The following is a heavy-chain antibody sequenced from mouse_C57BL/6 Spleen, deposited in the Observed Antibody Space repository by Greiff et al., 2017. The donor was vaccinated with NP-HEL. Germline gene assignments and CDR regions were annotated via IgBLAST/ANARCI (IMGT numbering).Heavy chain of an antibody. CDR3: ARGGTVVPMDY. J-gene: IGHJ4*01. CDR2: ISSGSSTI. D-gene: IGHD1-1*01. CDR1: GFTFSDYG. V-gene: IGHV5-17*01. Sequence: EVKLQESGGGLVKPGGSLKLSCAASGFTFSDYGMHWVRQAPEKGLEWVAYISSGSSTIYYADTVKGRFTISRDNAKNTLFLQMTSLRSEDTAMYYCARGGTVVPMDYWGQGTSVTVSS.